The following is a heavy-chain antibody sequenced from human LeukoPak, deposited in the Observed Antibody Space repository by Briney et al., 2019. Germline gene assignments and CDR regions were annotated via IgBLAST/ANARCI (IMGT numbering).Heavy chain of an antibody. D-gene: IGHD2-2*01. Sequence: GASVKGFCKASGYTFTSYDNNWGRQATGQGLEWMGRMNPNSGNTGYAQKFQGRVTMTRNTSISTAYMELSSLRSEDTAVYYCARMPAAMDYYYYGMDVWGQGTTVTVSS. J-gene: IGHJ6*02. CDR3: ARMPAAMDYYYYGMDV. V-gene: IGHV1-8*01. CDR2: MNPNSGNT. CDR1: GYTFTSYD.